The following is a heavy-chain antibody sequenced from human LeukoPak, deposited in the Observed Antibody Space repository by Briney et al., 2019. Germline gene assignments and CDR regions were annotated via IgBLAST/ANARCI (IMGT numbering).Heavy chain of an antibody. CDR3: AGEYFYDSSGLNY. J-gene: IGHJ4*02. CDR1: GFTFSDYS. CDR2: ISGSGNTI. V-gene: IGHV3-48*04. D-gene: IGHD3-22*01. Sequence: GGSLRLSCAASGFTFSDYSMNWVRQAPGKGLQWVSYISGSGNTIYYVDSVKGRFTISRDNAKNSLYLQMNSLRAEDTAVYYCAGEYFYDSSGLNYWGQGTLATVSS.